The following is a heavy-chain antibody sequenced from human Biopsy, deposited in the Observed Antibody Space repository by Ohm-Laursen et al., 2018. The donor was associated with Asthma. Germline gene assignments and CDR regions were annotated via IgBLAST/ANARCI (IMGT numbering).Heavy chain of an antibody. CDR1: GGTFNTYV. CDR3: ARKAGSCISRACYSLDF. J-gene: IGHJ4*02. CDR2: IDSVFGTT. Sequence: SSVKVSCKSLGGTFNTYVIGWVPQAPGQGLVWMGGIDSVFGTTTYPQKFQDRVTITADDSTSTVYMELSSLRYEDTAVYYCARKAGSCISRACYSLDFWGQGTLGTGSS. D-gene: IGHD2-15*01. V-gene: IGHV1-69*01.